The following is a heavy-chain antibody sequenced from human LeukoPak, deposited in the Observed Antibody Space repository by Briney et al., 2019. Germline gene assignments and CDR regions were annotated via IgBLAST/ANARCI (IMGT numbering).Heavy chain of an antibody. J-gene: IGHJ6*03. CDR3: ARAPYNGNYYYYYMDV. Sequence: ASVKVSCKASGYTFTSYDINWVRQATGQGLEWMGWMNPNSGNTGYAQKFQGRVTKTRNTNIRTAYMELSSLRSEDTAVYYCARAPYNGNYYYYYMDVWGKGTTVTVSS. CDR1: GYTFTSYD. V-gene: IGHV1-8*01. D-gene: IGHD1-14*01. CDR2: MNPNSGNT.